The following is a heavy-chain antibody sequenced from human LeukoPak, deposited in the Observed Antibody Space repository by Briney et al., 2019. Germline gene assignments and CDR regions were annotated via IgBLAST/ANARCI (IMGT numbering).Heavy chain of an antibody. D-gene: IGHD2-8*01. CDR2: IYTSGST. CDR3: ARGVPYCSNGICYSRETEFFQH. V-gene: IGHV4-4*07. Sequence: SETLSLTCTVSGASMSSYYWSWIRQPAGKGLEWIGRIYTSGSTNYNPSLKSRVIMSVDTSKNRFSLELSSVTAADTAVYYCARGVPYCSNGICYSRETEFFQHWGQGTLVTVSS. CDR1: GASMSSYY. J-gene: IGHJ1*01.